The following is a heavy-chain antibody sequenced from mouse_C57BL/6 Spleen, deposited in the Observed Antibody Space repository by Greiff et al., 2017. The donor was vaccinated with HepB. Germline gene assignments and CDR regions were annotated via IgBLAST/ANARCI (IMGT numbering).Heavy chain of an antibody. CDR1: GYTFTDYN. Sequence: EVQLQESGPELVKPGASVKMSCKASGYTFTDYNMHWVKQSHGKSLEWIGYINPNNGGTSYNQKFKGKATLTVNKSSSTAYMGLRSLTSEDSAVSYCARSNWDVFAYWGQGTLVTVSA. D-gene: IGHD4-1*01. CDR2: INPNNGGT. J-gene: IGHJ3*01. V-gene: IGHV1-22*01. CDR3: ARSNWDVFAY.